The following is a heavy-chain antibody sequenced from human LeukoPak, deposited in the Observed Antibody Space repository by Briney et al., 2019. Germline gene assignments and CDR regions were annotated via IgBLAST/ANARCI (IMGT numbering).Heavy chain of an antibody. CDR3: ARDNPSAGLSTSSSARRAFDI. D-gene: IGHD2-2*01. V-gene: IGHV4-31*03. CDR2: IYYSGST. J-gene: IGHJ3*02. CDR1: GGSISSGGYY. Sequence: SETPSLTCTVSGGSISSGGYYWSWIRQHPGKGLEWIGYIYYSGSTYYNPSLKSRVTISVDTSKNQFSLKLSSVTAADTAVYYCARDNPSAGLSTSSSARRAFDIWGQGTMVTVSS.